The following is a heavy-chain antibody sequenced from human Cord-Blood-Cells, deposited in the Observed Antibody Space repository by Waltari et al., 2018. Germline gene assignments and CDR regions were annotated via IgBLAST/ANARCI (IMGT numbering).Heavy chain of an antibody. CDR3: SRGLSSSPDVY. J-gene: IGHJ4*02. V-gene: IGHV3-30-3*01. CDR1: GFTLISHA. D-gene: IGHD6-6*01. CDR2: ISYDGSNK. Sequence: QVRLLESGRGLVQPGSSLTLSCAASGFTLISHALHCVRQAPGKGLQWVPVISYDGSNKDYADSVKGRFTISGYNSKTTLYLPMNSLRAEDTAVYYCSRGLSSSPDVYWGQGTLVTVSS.